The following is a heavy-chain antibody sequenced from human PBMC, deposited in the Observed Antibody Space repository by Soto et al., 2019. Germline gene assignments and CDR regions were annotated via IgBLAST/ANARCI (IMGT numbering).Heavy chain of an antibody. V-gene: IGHV1-18*01. CDR2: ISAYNGNT. CDR3: AREYCSGGSCYWGDFDY. Sequence: ASVKVSCKASGYTFTSYGISWVRQAPGQGLEWMGWISAYNGNTNYAQKLQGRVTMTTDTSTSTAYMELRSLRSDDTAVYYCAREYCSGGSCYWGDFDYWGQGTLVTV. D-gene: IGHD2-15*01. J-gene: IGHJ4*02. CDR1: GYTFTSYG.